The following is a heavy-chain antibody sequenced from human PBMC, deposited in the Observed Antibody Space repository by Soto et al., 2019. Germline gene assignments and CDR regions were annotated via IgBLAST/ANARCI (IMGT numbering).Heavy chain of an antibody. V-gene: IGHV4-39*01. Sequence: LSLTCTVPGVSISGSRYYWGWIRQPPGRGLEWIGNIYYSGSTYYTPALKSRVTLSVDTSKNQFSLNLNSVTAADTAVYYCARGGIPPSGYGIAYAMDVWGQGTTVTVSS. CDR3: ARGGIPPSGYGIAYAMDV. J-gene: IGHJ6*02. CDR1: GVSISGSRYY. D-gene: IGHD1-26*01. CDR2: IYYSGST.